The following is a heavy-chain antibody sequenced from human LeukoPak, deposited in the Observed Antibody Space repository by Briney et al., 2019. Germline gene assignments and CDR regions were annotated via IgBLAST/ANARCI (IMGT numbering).Heavy chain of an antibody. D-gene: IGHD6-6*01. J-gene: IGHJ6*04. CDR1: GYTFTGYY. CDR2: INPNSGGT. V-gene: IGHV1-2*02. Sequence: ASVKVSCKASGYTFTGYYMHWVRQAPGQGLEWMGWINPNSGGTNYAQKFQGRVTITADESTSTAYMELSSLRSEDTAVYYCARDLGGIAARQLDVWGKGTTVTVSS. CDR3: ARDLGGIAARQLDV.